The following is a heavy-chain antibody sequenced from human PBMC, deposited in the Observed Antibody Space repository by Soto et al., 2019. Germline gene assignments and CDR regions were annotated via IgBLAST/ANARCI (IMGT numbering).Heavy chain of an antibody. J-gene: IGHJ4*02. CDR3: GSIRYDSGGYTFDY. CDR1: GYSFISHW. CDR2: IYPGDSDA. Sequence: GESRKISCKDPGYSFISHWIGWVRQMPGKGLEWMGMIYPGDSDATYSPSFQGQVTISADKSISTAYLQWSSLKASDTAIYYCGSIRYDSGGYTFDYWGQGTLVTVS. D-gene: IGHD3-22*01. V-gene: IGHV5-51*01.